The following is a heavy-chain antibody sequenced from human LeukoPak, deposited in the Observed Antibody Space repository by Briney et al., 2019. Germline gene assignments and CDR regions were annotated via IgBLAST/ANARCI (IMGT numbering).Heavy chain of an antibody. D-gene: IGHD3-16*01. CDR3: ARGTYYYEF. CDR1: KFTFSNYF. J-gene: IGHJ4*02. Sequence: PGGSLRLSCAASKFTFSNYFMSWVRQAPGKELEGVAYMNQLGNEKKYLDSVQGRFTTSRDNAKNSLYLQMNSLRDEDTAVYYCARGTYYYEFWGQGTLVTVSS. CDR2: MNQLGNEK. V-gene: IGHV3-7*04.